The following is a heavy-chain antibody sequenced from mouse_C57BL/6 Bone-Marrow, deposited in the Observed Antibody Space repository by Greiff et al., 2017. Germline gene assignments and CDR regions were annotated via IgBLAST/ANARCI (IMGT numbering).Heavy chain of an antibody. CDR2: IYPSDSET. D-gene: IGHD1-1*01. CDR3: ASAQFITTVVANWYFDV. V-gene: IGHV1-61*01. Sequence: VQLQQPGAELVRPGSSVKLSCKASGYTFTSYWMDWVKQRPGQGLEWIGNIYPSDSETHYNQKFKDKATLTVDKSSSTAYMQLSSLTSEDSAVYYCASAQFITTVVANWYFDVWGTGTTVTVSS. CDR1: GYTFTSYW. J-gene: IGHJ1*03.